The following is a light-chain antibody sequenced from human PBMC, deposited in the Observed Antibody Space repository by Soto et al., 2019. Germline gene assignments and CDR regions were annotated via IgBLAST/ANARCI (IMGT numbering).Light chain of an antibody. V-gene: IGLV1-40*01. CDR3: QSYDSSPLVV. CDR1: SSNIGAGYD. J-gene: IGLJ2*01. CDR2: GNS. Sequence: QAVVTQPPSVSGAPGQRVTISCTGSSSNIGAGYDVHWYQQLPGTAPKLLIYGNSNRPSGVPDRFSGSKSGTSASLAITGLQAEDEADYYCQSYDSSPLVVFGGGTQLTVL.